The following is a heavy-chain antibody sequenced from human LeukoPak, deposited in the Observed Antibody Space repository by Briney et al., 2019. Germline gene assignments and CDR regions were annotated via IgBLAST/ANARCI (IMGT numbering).Heavy chain of an antibody. CDR3: ARVGDDYSNYWAFDI. Sequence: PGGALRLSCAASGFTFSSYGMHWLCQAPGKGLEWVAVIWYDGSNKYYADSVKGRFTISRDNSKNTLYLQMNSLRAEDTAVYYCARVGDDYSNYWAFDIWGQGTMVTVSS. CDR2: IWYDGSNK. D-gene: IGHD4-11*01. J-gene: IGHJ3*02. CDR1: GFTFSSYG. V-gene: IGHV3-33*01.